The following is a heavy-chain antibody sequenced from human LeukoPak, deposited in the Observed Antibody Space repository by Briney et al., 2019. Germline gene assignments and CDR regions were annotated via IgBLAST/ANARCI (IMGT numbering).Heavy chain of an antibody. V-gene: IGHV3-53*01. D-gene: IGHD6-6*01. CDR1: GFTVSSNY. J-gene: IGHJ4*02. Sequence: PGGSLRLSCAASGFTVSSNYMSWVRQAPRKGLEWVSVIYSGGSTYYADSVKGRFTISRDNSKNTLYLQMNSLRAEDAAVYYCARVVSSSWYFDYWGQGTLVTVSS. CDR3: ARVVSSSWYFDY. CDR2: IYSGGST.